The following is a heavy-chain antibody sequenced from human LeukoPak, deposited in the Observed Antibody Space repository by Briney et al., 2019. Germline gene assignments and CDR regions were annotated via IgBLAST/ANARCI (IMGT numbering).Heavy chain of an antibody. V-gene: IGHV3-9*01. Sequence: GGSLRLSCAASGFTFDDYAMHWVRQAPGKGLEWVSGISWNSGSIGYADSVKGRFTISRDNAKNSLYLQMNSLRAEDTALYYCAKDSGSGSYGGYYYMDVWGKGTTVTISS. CDR2: ISWNSGSI. CDR1: GFTFDDYA. CDR3: AKDSGSGSYGGYYYMDV. J-gene: IGHJ6*03. D-gene: IGHD3-10*01.